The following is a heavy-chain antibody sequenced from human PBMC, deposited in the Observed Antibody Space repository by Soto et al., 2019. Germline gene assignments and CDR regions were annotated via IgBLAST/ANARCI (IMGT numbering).Heavy chain of an antibody. D-gene: IGHD2-2*01. J-gene: IGHJ6*02. Sequence: SETLSLTCTVPGGSVSSDYWSWIRQPSGKGLEWTGRIYTSGSTNYSPSLKSRVTMSVDTSKNQFSLKLSSVTAADTAVYYCARDSGVVPYYYYGMDVWGQGTTVTVSS. CDR2: IYTSGST. CDR3: ARDSGVVPYYYYGMDV. V-gene: IGHV4-4*07. CDR1: GGSVSSDY.